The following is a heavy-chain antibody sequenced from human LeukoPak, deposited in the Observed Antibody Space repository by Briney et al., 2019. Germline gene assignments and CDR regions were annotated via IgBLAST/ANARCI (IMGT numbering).Heavy chain of an antibody. J-gene: IGHJ4*01. D-gene: IGHD2-15*01. Sequence: ASVKVSCKASGYTFTNYDINWVRHVSGQGLEWMGWVKPNSGDTGYAQKFQGRVTMTSDTSTSTSYMELSGLTSEDTAMYYRARTPPEKSHIDYWGRGTLVTVS. CDR2: VKPNSGDT. CDR1: GYTFTNYD. V-gene: IGHV1-8*01. CDR3: ARTPPEKSHIDY.